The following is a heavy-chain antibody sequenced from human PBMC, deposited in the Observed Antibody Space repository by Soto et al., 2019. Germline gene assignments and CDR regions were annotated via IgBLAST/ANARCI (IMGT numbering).Heavy chain of an antibody. V-gene: IGHV1-2*04. Sequence: GASVKVSCKASGYTFTGYYMHWVRQAPGQGLELMGWINPNSGGTNYAQKFQGWVTLSVDTSKNQFSLKLSSMTAADASIYYCARRCPNSSGLDYFDYWGQGILVTVSS. J-gene: IGHJ4*02. CDR2: INPNSGGT. CDR1: GYTFTGYY. CDR3: ARRCPNSSGLDYFDY. D-gene: IGHD6-25*01.